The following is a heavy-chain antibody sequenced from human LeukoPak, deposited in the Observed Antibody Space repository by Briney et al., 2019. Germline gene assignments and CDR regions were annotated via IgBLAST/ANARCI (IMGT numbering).Heavy chain of an antibody. CDR2: INHSGST. Sequence: PSETLSLTCAVYGGSFSGYYWSWIRQPPGKGLEWIGEINHSGSTNYNPSLKSRVTISVDTSKNQFSLKLSSVTAADTAVYYCARRASLLHYYYGSGSYYNRAREAYYYYYMDVWGKGTTVTVSS. D-gene: IGHD3-10*01. CDR1: GGSFSGYY. CDR3: ARRASLLHYYYGSGSYYNRAREAYYYYYMDV. V-gene: IGHV4-34*01. J-gene: IGHJ6*03.